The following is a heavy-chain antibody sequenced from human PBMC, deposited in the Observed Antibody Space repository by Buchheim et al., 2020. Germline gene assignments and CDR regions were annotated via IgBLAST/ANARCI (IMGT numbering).Heavy chain of an antibody. J-gene: IGHJ4*02. V-gene: IGHV4-4*02. Sequence: QVQLQESGPGLVKPSGTLSLTCAVSNGSISSPNWWTWVRPSPGKGLQWIGGLYHSGSTNYDPSLTSRVTIPFDKSKTQFSLRLTSVTAADTAVYYCARDHSILLKTGGFNYVDYWGQGAL. CDR2: LYHSGST. CDR1: NGSISSPNW. D-gene: IGHD3-16*01. CDR3: ARDHSILLKTGGFNYVDY.